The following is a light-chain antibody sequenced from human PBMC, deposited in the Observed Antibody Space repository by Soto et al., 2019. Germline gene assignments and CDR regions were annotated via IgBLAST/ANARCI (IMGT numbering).Light chain of an antibody. V-gene: IGLV2-14*01. CDR2: DVS. CDR1: SSDVGAYNY. Sequence: QSALTQPASVSGSPGQSITISCTGTSSDVGAYNYVSWYQQHPGKAPKLMIYDVSNRPSGVSNRFSGSKSDSTASLAISGLQPEDEADYYCCSYTSTYTRVFGTWTKVTVL. J-gene: IGLJ1*01. CDR3: CSYTSTYTRV.